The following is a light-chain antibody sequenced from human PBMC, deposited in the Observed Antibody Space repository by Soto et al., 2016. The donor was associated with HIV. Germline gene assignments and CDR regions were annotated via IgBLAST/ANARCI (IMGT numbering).Light chain of an antibody. CDR3: QHFDNLPLA. Sequence: QMTQSPSSLSASVGDRVTITCQANLDITNRVNWYQHKPGKPPKLLIHDASNLETGIPSRFSGGGSGTHFTFTISSLQPEDIGTYYCQHFDNLPLAFGGGPRWR. V-gene: IGKV1-33*01. CDR2: DAS. J-gene: IGKJ4*01. CDR1: LDITNR.